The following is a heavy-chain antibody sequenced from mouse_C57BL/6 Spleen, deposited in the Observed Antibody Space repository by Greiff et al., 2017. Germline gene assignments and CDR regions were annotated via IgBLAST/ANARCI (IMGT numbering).Heavy chain of an antibody. CDR3: ARESYDGYLDD. J-gene: IGHJ2*01. Sequence: QVQLKESGPELVKPGASVKISCKASGYTFTDYYINWVKQRPGQGLEWIGWIYPGSGNTKYNEKFKGKATLTVDTSSSTAYMQLISLTSEDSAVYFCARESYDGYLDDWGQGTTLTVSS. CDR1: GYTFTDYY. D-gene: IGHD2-3*01. V-gene: IGHV1-84*01. CDR2: IYPGSGNT.